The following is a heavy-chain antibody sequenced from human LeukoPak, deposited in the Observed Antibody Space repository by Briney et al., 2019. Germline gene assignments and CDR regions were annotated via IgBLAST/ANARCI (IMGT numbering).Heavy chain of an antibody. V-gene: IGHV4-59*01. CDR2: IYYSGST. CDR3: ARTLVAGSWFDP. Sequence: SETLSLTCTVSGGSISSYYWSWIRQPPGKGLEWIGYIYYSGSTNYDPSLRSRVTISVDTSKNQFSLKLSSVTAADTAVYYCARTLVAGSWFDPWGQGTLVTVSS. CDR1: GGSISSYY. D-gene: IGHD2-2*01. J-gene: IGHJ5*02.